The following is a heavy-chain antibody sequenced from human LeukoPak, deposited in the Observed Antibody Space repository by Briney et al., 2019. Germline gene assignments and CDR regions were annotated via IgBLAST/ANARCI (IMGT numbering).Heavy chain of an antibody. CDR3: ARDPYSGSYGDYYYYYMDV. D-gene: IGHD1-26*01. J-gene: IGHJ6*03. CDR2: INEDGSEK. V-gene: IGHV3-7*01. CDR1: GFTFSSSW. Sequence: PGGSLRLSCDASGFTFSSSWMNWVRQAPGKGLEWVASINEDGSEKYYVDSVKGRFTVSRDNAKNSLYLQMNSLRVEDTAVYYCARDPYSGSYGDYYYYYMDVWGKGTTVTISS.